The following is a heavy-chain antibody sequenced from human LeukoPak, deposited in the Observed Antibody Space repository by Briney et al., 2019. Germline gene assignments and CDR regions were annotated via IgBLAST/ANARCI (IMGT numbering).Heavy chain of an antibody. CDR2: MNPNSGNT. CDR3: ARVGLVPAALSFYYYYYMDV. D-gene: IGHD2-2*01. V-gene: IGHV1-8*01. CDR1: GYTFTSYD. J-gene: IGHJ6*03. Sequence: ASVKVSCKASGYTFTSYDINWVRQATGQGLEWVGWMNPNSGNTGYAQKFQGRVTMTRNTSISTAYMELSSLRSEDTAVYYCARVGLVPAALSFYYYYYMDVWGKGTTVTVSS.